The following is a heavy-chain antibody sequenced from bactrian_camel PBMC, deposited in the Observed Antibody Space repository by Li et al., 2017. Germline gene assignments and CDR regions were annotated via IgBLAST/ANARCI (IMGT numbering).Heavy chain of an antibody. CDR1: GITFSRHD. D-gene: IGHD5*01. J-gene: IGHJ4*01. Sequence: VQLVESGGGLVQPGESLRFSCVASGITFSRHDMAWVCQAPGKGLEWVSSILSDGSKLFYTDNVKGRFTISRDNAKNTLYLQMNNLKSEDTALYYCVSGPLGWVSYQYWGQGTQVTVFS. CDR2: ILSDGSKL. CDR3: VSGPLGWVSYQY. V-gene: IGHV3-2*01.